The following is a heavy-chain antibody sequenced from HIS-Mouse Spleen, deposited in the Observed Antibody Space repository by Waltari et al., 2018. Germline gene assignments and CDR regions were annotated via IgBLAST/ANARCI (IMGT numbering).Heavy chain of an antibody. Sequence: QLQLQESGPGLVKPSETLSLTCTVSGGSISSSSYYWGWIRQPPGKGLEWIGSIYYSGRTYSNPSLKSRVTISVATSKNQFSLKLSSVTAADTAVYYCAREIPYSSSWYDWYFDLWGRGTLVTVSS. CDR1: GGSISSSSYY. CDR3: AREIPYSSSWYDWYFDL. V-gene: IGHV4-39*07. CDR2: IYYSGRT. D-gene: IGHD6-13*01. J-gene: IGHJ2*01.